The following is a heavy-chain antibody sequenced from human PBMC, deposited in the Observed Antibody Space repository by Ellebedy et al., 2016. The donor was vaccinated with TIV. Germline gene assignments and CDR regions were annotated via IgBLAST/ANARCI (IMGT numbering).Heavy chain of an antibody. Sequence: GESLKISCEASGFIFSDHYIDWVRQAPGKGLEWVSAVVGSGERTFYADSVKGRFTISRDNSKNMLYLQMSSLKVEDTAVYYCAREGYGGSYSNYWGQGTLVTVSS. D-gene: IGHD1-26*01. CDR3: AREGYGGSYSNY. J-gene: IGHJ4*01. CDR2: VVGSGERT. V-gene: IGHV3-23*01. CDR1: GFIFSDHY.